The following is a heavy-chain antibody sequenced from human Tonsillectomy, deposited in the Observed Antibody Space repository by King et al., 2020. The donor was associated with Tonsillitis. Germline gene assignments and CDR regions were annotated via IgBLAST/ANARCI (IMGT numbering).Heavy chain of an antibody. Sequence: VQLQQWGAGLLKPSETLSLTCEVYGGSLSDYYWSWIRQAPGQGLGWIGEIDHSGSTYYNPSLESRVTISVDTSKNQFSLKLTSVTAADTAVYYCARGWAIATPCPDWGQGTLVTVSA. CDR3: ARGWAIATPCPD. D-gene: IGHD2/OR15-2a*01. J-gene: IGHJ4*02. CDR2: IDHSGST. CDR1: GGSLSDYY. V-gene: IGHV4-34*01.